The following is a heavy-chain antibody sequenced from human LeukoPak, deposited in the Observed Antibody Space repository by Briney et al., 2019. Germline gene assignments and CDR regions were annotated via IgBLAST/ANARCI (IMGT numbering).Heavy chain of an antibody. CDR1: GGSISSGDYY. Sequence: SQTLSLTCTVSGGSISSGDYYWSWIRQPPGKGLEWIGYIYYSGSTYYNPSLKSRVTMSVDTSKNQFSLRLTSVTAADTAVYYCARSSRLGQLSLGYWGQGTLVTVPS. CDR2: IYYSGST. CDR3: ARSSRLGQLSLGY. V-gene: IGHV4-30-4*01. D-gene: IGHD3-16*02. J-gene: IGHJ4*02.